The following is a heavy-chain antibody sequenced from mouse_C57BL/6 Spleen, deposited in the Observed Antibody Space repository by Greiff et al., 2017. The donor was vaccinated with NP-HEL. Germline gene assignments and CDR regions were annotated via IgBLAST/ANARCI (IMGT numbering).Heavy chain of an antibody. J-gene: IGHJ1*03. CDR2: INPSSGYT. D-gene: IGHD2-4*01. Sequence: VQLQQSGAELARPGASVKMSCKASGYTFTSYTMHWVKQRPGQGLEWIGYINPSSGYTKYNQKFKDKATLTADKSSSTAYMQLSSLTSEDSAVYYCARDSNYYDYDVYFDVWGTGTTVTVSS. CDR3: ARDSNYYDYDVYFDV. CDR1: GYTFTSYT. V-gene: IGHV1-4*01.